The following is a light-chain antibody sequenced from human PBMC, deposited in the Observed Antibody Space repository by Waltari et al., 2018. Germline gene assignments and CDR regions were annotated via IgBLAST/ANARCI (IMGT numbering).Light chain of an antibody. CDR1: KSIGNN. Sequence: ETIMTQSPATLSVSPGESATLSCRASKSIGNNLAWYQPTPGQAPRLLIYVTSSRSTGIPGRFVGAGSGTDFTLTISSLQSEDFGVYYCQQYNEWPYTFGQGTKVDLK. V-gene: IGKV3-15*01. CDR3: QQYNEWPYT. CDR2: VTS. J-gene: IGKJ2*01.